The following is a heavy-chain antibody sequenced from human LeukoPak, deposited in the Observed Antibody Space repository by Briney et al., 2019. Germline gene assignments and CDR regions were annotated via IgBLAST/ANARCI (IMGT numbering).Heavy chain of an antibody. V-gene: IGHV1-18*01. J-gene: IGHJ6*02. D-gene: IGHD2-2*01. CDR1: GYTFTSYG. CDR2: ISAYNGNT. CDR3: AREVVVVVPAASNYYGMDV. Sequence: ASVKVSCKASGYTFTSYGISWVRQAPGQGLEWMGWISAYNGNTNCAQKLQGRVTMTTDTSTSTAYMELRSLRSDDTAVYYCAREVVVVVPAASNYYGMDVWGQGTTVTVSS.